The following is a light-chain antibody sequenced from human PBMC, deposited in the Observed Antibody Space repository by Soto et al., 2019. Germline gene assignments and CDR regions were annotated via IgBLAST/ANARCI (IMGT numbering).Light chain of an antibody. V-gene: IGKV1-39*01. CDR3: QQSYSTPPWT. J-gene: IGKJ1*01. CDR2: DAS. Sequence: DIQMTQSPSFVSASVGDRVTITCRASQSIRSYLNWVQQKPGKAPKLLIYDASSLQTGVPSRFSGSGSGTDFSLTISSLQPEDFATYYCQQSYSTPPWTFGQGTKVDIK. CDR1: QSIRSY.